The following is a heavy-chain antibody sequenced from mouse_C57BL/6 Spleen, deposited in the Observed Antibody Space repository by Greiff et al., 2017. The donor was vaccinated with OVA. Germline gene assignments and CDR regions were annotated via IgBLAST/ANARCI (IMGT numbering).Heavy chain of an antibody. V-gene: IGHV1-64*01. CDR3: ARRDYDGLDY. CDR1: GYTFTSYW. Sequence: QVQLKQPGAELVKPGASVKLSCKASGYTFTSYWMHWVKQRPGQGLEWIGMIHPNSGSTNYNEKFKSKATLTVDKSSSTAYMQLSSLTSEDSAVYYCARRDYDGLDYWGQGTTLTVSS. D-gene: IGHD2-4*01. J-gene: IGHJ2*01. CDR2: IHPNSGST.